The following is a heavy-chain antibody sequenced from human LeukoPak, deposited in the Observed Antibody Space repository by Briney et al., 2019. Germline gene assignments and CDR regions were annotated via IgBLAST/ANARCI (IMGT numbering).Heavy chain of an antibody. CDR3: ARAREGGGYDYHSFDY. CDR2: ISSSGSTI. Sequence: PGGSLRLSCAASGFTFSSYWMHWVRQAPGKGLEWVSYISSSGSTIYYADSVKGRFTISRDSAKNSLYLQMNSLRAEDTAIYYCARAREGGGYDYHSFDYWGQGTLVTVSS. V-gene: IGHV3-48*04. D-gene: IGHD5-12*01. J-gene: IGHJ4*02. CDR1: GFTFSSYW.